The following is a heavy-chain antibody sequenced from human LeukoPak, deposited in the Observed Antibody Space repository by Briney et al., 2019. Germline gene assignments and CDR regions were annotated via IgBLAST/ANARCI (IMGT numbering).Heavy chain of an antibody. V-gene: IGHV1-2*02. Sequence: ASVKVSCKASGYTFTGYYMHWVRQAPGQGLEWMGWINPNSGGTNYAQKLQGRVTMTRDTSISTAYMELSRLRPRDPPVYTWAKRGYSSRPSCSAYCGQGTLVSASS. CDR1: GYTFTGYY. J-gene: IGHJ1*01. CDR2: INPNSGGT. CDR3: AKRGYSSRPSCSAY. D-gene: IGHD2-2*01.